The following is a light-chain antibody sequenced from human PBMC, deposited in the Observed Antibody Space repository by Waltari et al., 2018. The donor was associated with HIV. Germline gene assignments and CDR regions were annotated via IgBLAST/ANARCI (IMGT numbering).Light chain of an antibody. J-gene: IGLJ3*02. CDR2: KDS. CDR1: LLPPQY. V-gene: IGLV3-25*03. CDR3: QSAESTGIGV. Sequence: SYELTQPPSVSVSPGQTARITCSGDLLPPQYAYWYQQMPGQAPVLVIYKDSERPSGIPERFSASSSGTTVTLTISGVQAEDEADYYCQSAESTGIGVFGGGTKLTVL.